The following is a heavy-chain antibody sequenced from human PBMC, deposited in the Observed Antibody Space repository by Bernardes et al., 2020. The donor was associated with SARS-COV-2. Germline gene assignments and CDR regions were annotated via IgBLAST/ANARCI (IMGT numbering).Heavy chain of an antibody. Sequence: ASVKVSCKASGYTFTGYYMHWVRQAPGQGLEWMGWINPNSGGTNYAQKFQGRVTMTRDTSISTAYMELSRLRSDDTAVYYCARDYAGQWLVPQGVDYWGQGTLVTVSS. CDR2: INPNSGGT. J-gene: IGHJ4*02. CDR3: ARDYAGQWLVPQGVDY. CDR1: GYTFTGYY. V-gene: IGHV1-2*02. D-gene: IGHD6-19*01.